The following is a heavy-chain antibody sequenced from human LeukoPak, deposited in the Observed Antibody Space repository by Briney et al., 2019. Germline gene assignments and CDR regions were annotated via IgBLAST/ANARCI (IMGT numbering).Heavy chain of an antibody. CDR2: IDPKSGGT. Sequence: ASVKVSCKASGYSFIDYYMHWVRQAPGQGLEWMGWIDPKSGGTSYTQKFQDRVAMIRDTSISTAYMELTRLRSDDTAVYYFARAYSSGWYGYTDYWGQGTLVTVSS. CDR3: ARAYSSGWYGYTDY. D-gene: IGHD6-19*01. V-gene: IGHV1-2*02. CDR1: GYSFIDYY. J-gene: IGHJ4*02.